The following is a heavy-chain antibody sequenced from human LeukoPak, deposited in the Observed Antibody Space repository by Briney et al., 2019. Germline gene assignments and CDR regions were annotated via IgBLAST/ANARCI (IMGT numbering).Heavy chain of an antibody. V-gene: IGHV3-64*01. CDR2: ISSNGGST. CDR1: GFTFSSYA. D-gene: IGHD2-15*01. CDR3: ARDAAGLDY. Sequence: QPGGSLRLSCAASGFTFSSYAMHWVRQAPGKGLEYVSAISSNGGSTYYANSVKGRFTISRDNAKNTLYLQMNSLRAEDTAVYYCARDAAGLDYWGQGTLVTVSS. J-gene: IGHJ4*02.